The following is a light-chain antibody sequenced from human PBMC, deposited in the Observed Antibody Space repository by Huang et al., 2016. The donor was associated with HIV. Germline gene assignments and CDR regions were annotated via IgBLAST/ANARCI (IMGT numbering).Light chain of an antibody. Sequence: DIQMTQSPSSLSASVGDRVTITCRASQSISNYLNWYQQKPGKVPKLLIYGASSLQSGVPSRFSGSGSGTDFTLTISSLQPEDFATYYCQQSYSTPRTFGQGTKLEIK. CDR1: QSISNY. CDR2: GAS. V-gene: IGKV1-39*01. J-gene: IGKJ2*01. CDR3: QQSYSTPRT.